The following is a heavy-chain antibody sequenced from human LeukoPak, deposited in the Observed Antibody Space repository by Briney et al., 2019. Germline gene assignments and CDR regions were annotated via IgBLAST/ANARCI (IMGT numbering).Heavy chain of an antibody. CDR2: INAGNGNT. CDR3: ARDRSQWVDAFDI. D-gene: IGHD1-26*01. J-gene: IGHJ3*02. CDR1: GYTFTSYA. Sequence: ASVKVSCKASGYTFTSYAMHWVRQAPGQRLEWMGWINAGNGNTKYSQKFQGRVAITRDTSASTAYMELSSLRSEDTAVYYCARDRSQWVDAFDIWGQGTMVTVSS. V-gene: IGHV1-3*01.